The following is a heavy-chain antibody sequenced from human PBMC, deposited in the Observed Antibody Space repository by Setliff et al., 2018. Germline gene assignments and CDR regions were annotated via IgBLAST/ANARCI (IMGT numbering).Heavy chain of an antibody. D-gene: IGHD3-22*01. J-gene: IGHJ4*02. CDR3: ARDLGRGYYYDSSGQKVGDY. V-gene: IGHV1-18*01. CDR1: GYTFTSYG. Sequence: ASVKVSCKASGYTFTSYGSSWVRQAPGQGLEWMGWISAYNGNTNYAQKLQGRVTMTTDTSTSTAYMELRSLRSDDTAVYYCARDLGRGYYYDSSGQKVGDYWGQGTLVTVSS. CDR2: ISAYNGNT.